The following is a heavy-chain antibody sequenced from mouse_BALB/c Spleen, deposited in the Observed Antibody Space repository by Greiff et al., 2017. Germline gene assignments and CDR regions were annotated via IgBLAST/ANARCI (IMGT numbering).Heavy chain of an antibody. Sequence: EVQVVESGGGLVKPGGSLKLSCAASGFTFSSYAMSWVRQSPEKRLEWVAEISSGGSYTYYPDTVTGRFTISRDNAKNTLYLEMSSLRSEDTAMYYCARYAIDYWGQGTSVTVSS. V-gene: IGHV5-9-4*01. CDR2: ISSGGSYT. J-gene: IGHJ4*01. CDR1: GFTFSSYA. CDR3: ARYAIDY.